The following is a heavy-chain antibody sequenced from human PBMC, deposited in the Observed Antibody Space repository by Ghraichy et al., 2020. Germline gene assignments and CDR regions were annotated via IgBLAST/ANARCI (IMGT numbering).Heavy chain of an antibody. CDR1: GGSISSSRYY. D-gene: IGHD5-18*01. V-gene: IGHV4-39*01. J-gene: IGHJ4*02. CDR2: IYYSGST. Sequence: SETLSLTCTVSGGSISSSRYYWGWIRQPPGKGLEWIGCIYYSGSTHYSPSLKSRLTISVDTSKSQFSLKLNSVTDADTAVYYCARRGSYGLYFDYWGQGTLVTVSS. CDR3: ARRGSYGLYFDY.